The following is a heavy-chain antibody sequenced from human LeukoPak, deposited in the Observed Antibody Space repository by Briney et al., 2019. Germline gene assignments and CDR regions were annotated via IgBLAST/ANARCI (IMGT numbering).Heavy chain of an antibody. D-gene: IGHD2-2*01. CDR1: GFTFSSYS. Sequence: QPGGSLRLSCAASGFTFSSYSMSWVRQAPGKGLEWVSAIRGSGGSTYYADSVKGRFTISRDNSKNTLYLQMNSLRAEDTAVYYCAKNKIRTPYCSSTSCYAFFDYWGQGTLVTVSS. CDR2: IRGSGGST. J-gene: IGHJ4*02. CDR3: AKNKIRTPYCSSTSCYAFFDY. V-gene: IGHV3-23*01.